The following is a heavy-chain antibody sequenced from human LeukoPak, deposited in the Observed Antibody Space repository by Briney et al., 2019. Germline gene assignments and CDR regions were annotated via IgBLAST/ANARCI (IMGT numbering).Heavy chain of an antibody. D-gene: IGHD3-22*01. CDR2: IIPILGIA. CDR3: AREAPAADYYDSSGPFDY. J-gene: IGHJ4*02. Sequence: ASVKVSCKASGGTFSSYAISWVRQAPGQGLEWMGRIIPILGIANYAQKFQGRVTITADKSTSTAYMELSSLRSEDTAVYYCAREAPAADYYDSSGPFDYWGQGTLVTVSS. V-gene: IGHV1-69*04. CDR1: GGTFSSYA.